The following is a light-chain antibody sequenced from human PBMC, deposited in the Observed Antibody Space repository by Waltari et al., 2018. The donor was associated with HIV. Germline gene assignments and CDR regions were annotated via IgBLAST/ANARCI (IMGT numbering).Light chain of an antibody. Sequence: QSVLTPVPSCSAAPRQKVTISSSGNTSHLGTHYVSWYQQLPGTAPKILIFDNDQRPSGIPGRFSGSKSGTSAILAITGLQTGDEADYYCATWDSSSLTGVFGGGTRLTVL. J-gene: IGLJ3*02. CDR3: ATWDSSSLTGV. CDR2: DND. V-gene: IGLV1-51*01. CDR1: TSHLGTHY.